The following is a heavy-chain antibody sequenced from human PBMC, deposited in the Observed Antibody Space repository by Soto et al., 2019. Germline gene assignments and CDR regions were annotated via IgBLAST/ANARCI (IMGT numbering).Heavy chain of an antibody. CDR3: ARDWSSWYFSWFDP. CDR1: GYTFTSYA. CDR2: INAGNGNT. D-gene: IGHD6-13*01. V-gene: IGHV1-3*01. J-gene: IGHJ5*02. Sequence: ASAKVSCKASGYTFTSYAMHWVRQAPGQRLEWMGWINAGNGNTKYSQKFQGRVTITRDTSASTAYMELSSLRSEDTAVYYCARDWSSWYFSWFDPWGQGTLVTVSS.